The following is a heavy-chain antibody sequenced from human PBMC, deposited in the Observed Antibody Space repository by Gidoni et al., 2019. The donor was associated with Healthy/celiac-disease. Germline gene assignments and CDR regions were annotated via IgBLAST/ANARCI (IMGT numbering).Heavy chain of an antibody. Sequence: QVQLQQWGAGLLQPSETLSLTCAVSGGSFSGYYWSWIRQPPGKGLEWIGEINHSGSTNDNPSLKSRVTISVDTSKNQFSLKLSSVTAADTAVYYGARGVVWGAFFPFDIWGQGTMVTVSS. D-gene: IGHD2-8*02. CDR3: ARGVVWGAFFPFDI. J-gene: IGHJ3*02. CDR2: INHSGST. CDR1: GGSFSGYY. V-gene: IGHV4-34*01.